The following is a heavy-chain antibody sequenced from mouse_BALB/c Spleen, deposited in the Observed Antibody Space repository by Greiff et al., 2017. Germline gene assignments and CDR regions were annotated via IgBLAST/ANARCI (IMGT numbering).Heavy chain of an antibody. J-gene: IGHJ2*01. Sequence: VQLQQPGAELVMPGASVKMSCKASGYTFTDYWMHWVKQRPGQGLEWIGAIDTSDSYTSYNQKFKGKATLTVDESSSTAYMQLSSLTSEDSAVYYCARTDFDYWGQGTTLTVSS. CDR2: IDTSDSYT. V-gene: IGHV1-69*01. CDR1: GYTFTDYW. CDR3: ARTDFDY.